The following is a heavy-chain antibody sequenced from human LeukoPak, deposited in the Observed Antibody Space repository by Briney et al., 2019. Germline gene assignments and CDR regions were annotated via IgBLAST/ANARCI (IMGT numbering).Heavy chain of an antibody. D-gene: IGHD5-24*01. J-gene: IGHJ4*02. V-gene: IGHV1-8*01. CDR3: ARVDGYNAEFDY. Sequence: FQGRVTMTRNPSITTAYMELSSLTSEDTAVYFCARVDGYNAEFDYWGQGTLVTVSS.